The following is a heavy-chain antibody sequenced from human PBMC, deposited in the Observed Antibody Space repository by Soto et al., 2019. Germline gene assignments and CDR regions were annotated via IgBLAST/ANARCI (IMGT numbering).Heavy chain of an antibody. Sequence: PSETLSLTCTVSGRSISSYYWSWIRQPPGKGLEWIGYIYYSGSTNYNPSLKSRVTISVDTSKNQSSLNLSSVTAADTALYYCASPHGGSSAWDNWFDPWGQGTLVTV. V-gene: IGHV4-59*01. J-gene: IGHJ5*02. CDR1: GRSISSYY. CDR3: ASPHGGSSAWDNWFDP. CDR2: IYYSGST. D-gene: IGHD6-25*01.